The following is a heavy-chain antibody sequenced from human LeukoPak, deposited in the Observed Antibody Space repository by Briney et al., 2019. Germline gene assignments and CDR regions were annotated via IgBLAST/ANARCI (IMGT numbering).Heavy chain of an antibody. V-gene: IGHV4-59*11. D-gene: IGHD6-13*01. CDR1: GGSMSSHY. CDR3: AGDRNRSWYYY. J-gene: IGHJ4*02. Sequence: SETLSPTCTVSGGSMSSHYWSWIRQPPGKGLEYIGYIYYSGSTNYNPSLESRVTISVDTSKNQFSLKLSSVTAADTAIYYCAGDRNRSWYYYWGQGTLVTVSS. CDR2: IYYSGST.